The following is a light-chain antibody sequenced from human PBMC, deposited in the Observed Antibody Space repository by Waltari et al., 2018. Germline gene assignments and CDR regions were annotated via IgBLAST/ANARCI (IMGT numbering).Light chain of an antibody. CDR3: QQYNNWPLT. Sequence: EIDMTQSPATLSVSPGESAPLSCRASQSLNSNLAWYQQKPGQAPRLLISGASTRATGIPARFSGSGSGTEFTLTISSLQSEDFAVYYCQQYNNWPLTFGGGTKVEIK. CDR1: QSLNSN. CDR2: GAS. V-gene: IGKV3-15*01. J-gene: IGKJ4*01.